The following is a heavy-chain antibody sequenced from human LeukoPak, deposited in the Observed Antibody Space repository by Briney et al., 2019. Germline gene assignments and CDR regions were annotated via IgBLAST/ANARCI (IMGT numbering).Heavy chain of an antibody. J-gene: IGHJ4*02. CDR3: ARDIVYGDYLGY. V-gene: IGHV1-69*01. CDR1: GYTFTGYY. D-gene: IGHD4-17*01. CDR2: IIPIFGTA. Sequence: KVSCKASGYTFTGYYMHWVRQAPGQGLEWMGGIIPIFGTANYAQKFQGRVTITADESMSTAYMELSSLRSEDTAVYYCARDIVYGDYLGYWGQGTLVTVSS.